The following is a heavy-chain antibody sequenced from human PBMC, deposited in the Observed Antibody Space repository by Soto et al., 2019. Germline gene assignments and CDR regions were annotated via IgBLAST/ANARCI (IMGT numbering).Heavy chain of an antibody. D-gene: IGHD6-19*01. V-gene: IGHV3-30*18. CDR1: GFTFSSYG. CDR3: AKDMYIAVAGTGFDY. J-gene: IGHJ4*02. Sequence: QVQLVESGGGVVQPGRSLRLSCAASGFTFSSYGMHWVRQAPGKGLEWVAVISYDGSNKYYADSVKGRFTISRYNSKNTLYLQMNSLRAEDTAVYYCAKDMYIAVAGTGFDYWGQGTLVTVSS. CDR2: ISYDGSNK.